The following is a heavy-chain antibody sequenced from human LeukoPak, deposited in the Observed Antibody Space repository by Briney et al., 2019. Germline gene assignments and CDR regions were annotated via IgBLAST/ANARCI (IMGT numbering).Heavy chain of an antibody. CDR2: ISWNSGSI. CDR1: GFTFDDYA. J-gene: IGHJ4*02. D-gene: IGHD3-10*01. Sequence: GGSLRLSCAASGFTFDDYAMHWVRQAPGKGLEWVSGISWNSGSIGYADSVKGRFTISRDNAKNSLYLQMNSLRAEDTALYYCAKDLPMVQGFSPPPPFDYWGQGPLVTVSS. V-gene: IGHV3-9*01. CDR3: AKDLPMVQGFSPPPPFDY.